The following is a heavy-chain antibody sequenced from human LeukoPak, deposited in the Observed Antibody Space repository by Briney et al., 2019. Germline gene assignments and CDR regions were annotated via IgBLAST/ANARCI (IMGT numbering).Heavy chain of an antibody. CDR2: IYNDDTT. Sequence: GGSLRLSCAPAGFAISGNYMSWVRQAPGKGLEWVSIIYNDDTTYYADSVKGRFTISRDTSKNTLYLQMNGLRAEDTAVYYCVALYDSWGQGTLVTVSS. V-gene: IGHV3-66*01. J-gene: IGHJ4*02. D-gene: IGHD2-15*01. CDR1: GFAISGNY. CDR3: VALYDS.